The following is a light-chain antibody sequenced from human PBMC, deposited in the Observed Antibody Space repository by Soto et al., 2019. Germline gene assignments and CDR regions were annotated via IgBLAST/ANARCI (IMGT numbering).Light chain of an antibody. V-gene: IGKV1-5*03. Sequence: DIQMTQSPSTLSASVGDRVTITCRASQSISRWLAWSQQKPGKAPKLLIYKASSLERGVPSRFSGSGSGTEFTPTIGSLQPEVFAIYKCHQYSSYPWTFGQGTKVLIK. CDR2: KAS. CDR1: QSISRW. J-gene: IGKJ1*01. CDR3: HQYSSYPWT.